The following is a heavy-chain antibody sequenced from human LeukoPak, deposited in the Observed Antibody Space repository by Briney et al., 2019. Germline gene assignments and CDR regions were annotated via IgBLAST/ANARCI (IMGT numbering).Heavy chain of an antibody. CDR1: GFTFSNYA. D-gene: IGHD2-2*01. V-gene: IGHV3-30*14. CDR2: ISYDGSNK. CDR3: ARDSSSYYYYYMDV. J-gene: IGHJ6*03. Sequence: PGGSLRLSCAASGFTFSNYAMHWVRQAPGKGLEWVAVISYDGSNKYYADSVKGRFTISRDNSKNTLYLQMNSLRAEDTAVYYCARDSSSYYYYYMDVWGKGTTVTISS.